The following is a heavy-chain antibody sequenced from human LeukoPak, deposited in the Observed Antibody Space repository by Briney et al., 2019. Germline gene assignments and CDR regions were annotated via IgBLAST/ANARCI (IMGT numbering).Heavy chain of an antibody. D-gene: IGHD4-17*01. CDR2: ISAYNGNT. CDR1: GYPFDNFG. J-gene: IGHJ4*02. Sequence: ASVTVSCKASGYPFDNFGLTWVRQAPGQGLEWLGWISAYNGNTHYAQKFRGRLTMTTDTSTTTAYLELRSIKSDDTAVYYCARDRLGGDLTGETLYWGQGTLVTVSS. CDR3: ARDRLGGDLTGETLY. V-gene: IGHV1-18*01.